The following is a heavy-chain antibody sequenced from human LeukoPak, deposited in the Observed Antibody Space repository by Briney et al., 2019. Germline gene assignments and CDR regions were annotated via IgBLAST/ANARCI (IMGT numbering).Heavy chain of an antibody. CDR3: ARVRADSSGHDIDY. V-gene: IGHV3-30-3*01. CDR1: GFTFSSYA. J-gene: IGHJ4*02. D-gene: IGHD3-22*01. Sequence: GGPLRLSCAASGFTFSSYAMHWVRQAPGKGLEWVAVISYDGSNKYYADSVKGRFTISRDNSKNTLYLQMNSLRAEDTAVYYCARVRADSSGHDIDYWGQGTLVTVSS. CDR2: ISYDGSNK.